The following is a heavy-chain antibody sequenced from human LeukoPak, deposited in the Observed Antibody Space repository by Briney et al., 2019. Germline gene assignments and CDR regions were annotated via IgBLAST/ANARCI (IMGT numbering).Heavy chain of an antibody. V-gene: IGHV3-33*01. CDR1: GFTFSSYG. J-gene: IGHJ4*02. CDR3: ARDNAGYFDWYPMED. CDR2: IWYDGSNK. D-gene: IGHD3-9*01. Sequence: QPGGSLRLSCAASGFTFSSYGMHWVRQAPGKGLEWVAVIWYDGSNKYYADSVKGRFTISRDSSKNTLYLQMNSLRAEDTAVYYCARDNAGYFDWYPMEDWGQGTLVTVSS.